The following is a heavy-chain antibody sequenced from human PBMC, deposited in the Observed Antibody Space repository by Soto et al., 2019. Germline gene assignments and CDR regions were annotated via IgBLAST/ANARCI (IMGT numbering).Heavy chain of an antibody. CDR3: ARVLFGRGNWFDP. D-gene: IGHD3-3*01. CDR1: GGSISSYY. J-gene: IGHJ5*02. CDR2: IYYSGST. Sequence: QVQLQESGPGLVKPSETLSLTCTVSGGSISSYYWSWIRQPPGKGLEWIGYIYYSGSTNYNPSLKSRVTTSVDTSKNQFSPKLSSVTAADTAVYYCARVLFGRGNWFDPWGQGTLVTVSS. V-gene: IGHV4-59*01.